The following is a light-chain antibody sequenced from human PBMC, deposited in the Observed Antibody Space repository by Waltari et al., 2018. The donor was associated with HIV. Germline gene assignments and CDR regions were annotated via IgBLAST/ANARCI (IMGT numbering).Light chain of an antibody. V-gene: IGLV1-44*01. J-gene: IGLJ3*02. CDR2: ANN. CDR1: SSNIASNT. CDR3: AAWDDSLNEWL. Sequence: QSVLTQPPSASGTPGQRVTISCSGSSSNIASNTVTWSQQLPGTAPKLLSYANNQRPSGVPDRFSGSKSDTSASLAISGLQSEDEADFYCAAWDDSLNEWLFGGGTKLTVL.